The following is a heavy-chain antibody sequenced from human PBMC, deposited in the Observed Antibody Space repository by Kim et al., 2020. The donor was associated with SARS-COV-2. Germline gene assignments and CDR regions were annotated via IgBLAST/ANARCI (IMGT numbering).Heavy chain of an antibody. D-gene: IGHD3-10*01. CDR3: ARGGGSGSYSGDAFDR. CDR2: IGTAGDT. J-gene: IGHJ3*01. Sequence: GGSLRLSCAASGFTFSSYDMHWVRQATGKGLEWVSAIGTAGDTYYPGSVKGRFTISRENAKNSLYLQMNSLRAGDTAVYYCARGGGSGSYSGDAFDRWGQGTMVTVSS. CDR1: GFTFSSYD. V-gene: IGHV3-13*04.